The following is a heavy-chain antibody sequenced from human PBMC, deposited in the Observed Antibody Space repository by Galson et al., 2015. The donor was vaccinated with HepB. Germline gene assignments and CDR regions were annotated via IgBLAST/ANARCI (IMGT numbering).Heavy chain of an antibody. V-gene: IGHV7-4-1*02. D-gene: IGHD3-10*01. CDR2: INTNTGNP. CDR1: GYTFTSYA. CDR3: ARDPQATMVQGVIITPNWFDP. Sequence: SVKVSCKASGYTFTSYAMNWVRQAPGQGLEWMGWINTNTGNPTYAQGFTGRFVFSLDTSVSTAYLQISSLKAEDTAVYYCARDPQATMVQGVIITPNWFDPWGQGTLVTVSS. J-gene: IGHJ5*02.